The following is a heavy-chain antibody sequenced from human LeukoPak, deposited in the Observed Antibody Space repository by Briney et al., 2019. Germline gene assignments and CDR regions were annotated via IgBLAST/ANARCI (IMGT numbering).Heavy chain of an antibody. D-gene: IGHD2-15*01. CDR3: ARVGYCSGGSCYSWDYYGMDV. CDR2: ISGSGITI. V-gene: IGHV3-11*01. CDR1: GFTFSDYY. J-gene: IGHJ6*02. Sequence: PGGSLRLSCAASGFTFSDYYMSWIRQAPGKGLEWVSYISGSGITIYYADSVKGRFTISRDNAKNSLYLQMNSLRAEDTAVYYCARVGYCSGGSCYSWDYYGMDVWGQGTTVTVSS.